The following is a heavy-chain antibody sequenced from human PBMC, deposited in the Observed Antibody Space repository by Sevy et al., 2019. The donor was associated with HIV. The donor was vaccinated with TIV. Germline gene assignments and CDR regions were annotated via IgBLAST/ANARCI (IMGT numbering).Heavy chain of an antibody. J-gene: IGHJ6*02. CDR3: ARDRLDGYYYGMDV. V-gene: IGHV3-21*01. D-gene: IGHD1-1*01. Sequence: GGSLRLSCAASEFTFSSYSRNWVRQAPGKGLEWVSSISSSSSYIYYADSVKGRFTISRDNAKNSLYLQMNSLRAEDTAVYYCARDRLDGYYYGMDVWGQGTTVTVSS. CDR1: EFTFSSYS. CDR2: ISSSSSYI.